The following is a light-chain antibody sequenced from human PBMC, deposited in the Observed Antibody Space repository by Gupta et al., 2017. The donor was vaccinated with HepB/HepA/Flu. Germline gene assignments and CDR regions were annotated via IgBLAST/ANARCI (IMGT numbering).Light chain of an antibody. CDR1: QSLGFSDRNTF. Sequence: DVVLTQSPLSLPVTLGQPATISCRSSQSLGFSDRNTFLHWFQQKPGQAPRRLLYQASNRDSGIPERFSGSGSGTDFTLRISRVEAEDVAVYYCEQDRSPVAFGGGTKVEIK. CDR3: EQDRSPVA. CDR2: QAS. V-gene: IGKV2-30*01. J-gene: IGKJ4*01.